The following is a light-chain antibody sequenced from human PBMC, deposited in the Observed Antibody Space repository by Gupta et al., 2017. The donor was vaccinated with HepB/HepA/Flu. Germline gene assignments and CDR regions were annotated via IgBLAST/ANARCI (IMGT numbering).Light chain of an antibody. J-gene: IGKJ1*01. V-gene: IGKV3-15*01. CDR1: QSVSSN. CDR3: QQNNNCPPT. Sequence: EIVMTQSPATLSVSPGERATLSCRASQSVSSNLAWYQQKPGQAPRLLINGASTRATGIPARFSGSGSGTEFTLTISSLQSEDFAVYYCQQNNNCPPTFGQGTKVEIK. CDR2: GAS.